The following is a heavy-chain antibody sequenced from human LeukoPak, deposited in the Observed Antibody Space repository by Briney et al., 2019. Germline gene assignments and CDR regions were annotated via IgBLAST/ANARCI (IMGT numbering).Heavy chain of an antibody. CDR1: GGSISSYY. V-gene: IGHV4-4*07. CDR3: ARVHPYYYENSGLSYYYMDV. D-gene: IGHD3-22*01. J-gene: IGHJ6*03. CDR2: IYSSGST. Sequence: PSETLSLTCTVSGGSISSYYWNWIRQPAGKGLEWIGRIYSSGSTHYNPSLKSRVTMSVDTSKNHFSLKLSSVTAADTAVYYCARVHPYYYENSGLSYYYMDVWGKGTTVAVSS.